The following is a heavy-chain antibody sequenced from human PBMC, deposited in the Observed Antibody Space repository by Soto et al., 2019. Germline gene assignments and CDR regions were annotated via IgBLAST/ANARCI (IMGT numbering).Heavy chain of an antibody. D-gene: IGHD1-7*01. Sequence: GGSLRLSCAASGFTFSNAWMSWVRQAPGKGLEWVGRIKSKTDGGTTDYAAPVKGRFTISRDDSKNTLYLQMNSLKTEDTAVYYCTPDSGLELRGYWGQGTLVTVSS. CDR2: IKSKTDGGTT. J-gene: IGHJ4*02. CDR3: TPDSGLELRGY. CDR1: GFTFSNAW. V-gene: IGHV3-15*01.